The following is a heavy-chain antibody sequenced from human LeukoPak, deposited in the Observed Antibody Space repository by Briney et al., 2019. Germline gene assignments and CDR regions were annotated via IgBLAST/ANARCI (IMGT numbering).Heavy chain of an antibody. D-gene: IGHD3-22*01. CDR1: GDSVSSNSAA. Sequence: SQTLSLTCAISGDSVSSNSAAWNWIRQSPSRGLEWLGRTYYRSKWYNDYAVSVKSRITINPDTSKNQFSLQLNSVTPEDTAVYYCARGLYYYDSSGYYYIPYYYYMDVWGKGTTVTVSS. J-gene: IGHJ6*03. CDR3: ARGLYYYDSSGYYYIPYYYYMDV. CDR2: TYYRSKWYN. V-gene: IGHV6-1*01.